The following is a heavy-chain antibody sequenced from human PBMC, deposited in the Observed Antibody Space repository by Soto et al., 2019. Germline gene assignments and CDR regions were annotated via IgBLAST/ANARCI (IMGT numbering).Heavy chain of an antibody. CDR1: GFTFSSYG. V-gene: IGHV3-33*01. J-gene: IGHJ4*02. CDR2: IWFDGTNE. Sequence: QVHLVESGGGVVQPGMSLRLSCVASGFTFSSYGMHWVRQAPGKGLEWVAVIWFDGTNEYYADSVTGRFTISRDNSRNTLYLQVDSLRAEDTAVYYCARDGDGSLHYFDFWGQGTLVTLSS. D-gene: IGHD3-3*01. CDR3: ARDGDGSLHYFDF.